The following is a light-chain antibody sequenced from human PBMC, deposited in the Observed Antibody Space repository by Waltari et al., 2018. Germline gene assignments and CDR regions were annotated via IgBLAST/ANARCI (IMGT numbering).Light chain of an antibody. CDR2: QNN. Sequence: SYEVTQPPSLSVSPGQTASLTCAGENLGYKYTSWYQPRPGQSPLLVMHQNNVRPSGIPERFSGSSSGNTATLTISGTLSMDEAVYYCQTWDLIAVTFGGGTQLTVL. J-gene: IGLJ2*01. CDR3: QTWDLIAVT. V-gene: IGLV3-1*01. CDR1: NLGYKY.